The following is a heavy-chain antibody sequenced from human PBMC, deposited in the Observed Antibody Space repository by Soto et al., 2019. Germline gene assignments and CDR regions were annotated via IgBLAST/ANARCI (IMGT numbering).Heavy chain of an antibody. D-gene: IGHD3-10*01. Sequence: NPSETLSLTCTVSGGSISSGDYYWSWIRQPPGKGLEWIGYIYYSGSTYYNPSLKSRVTISVDTSKNQFSLKLSSVTAADTAVYYCARGGSGSYYNRRPPRDNWFDPWGQGTLVTVSS. J-gene: IGHJ5*02. CDR2: IYYSGST. CDR3: ARGGSGSYYNRRPPRDNWFDP. CDR1: GGSISSGDYY. V-gene: IGHV4-30-4*01.